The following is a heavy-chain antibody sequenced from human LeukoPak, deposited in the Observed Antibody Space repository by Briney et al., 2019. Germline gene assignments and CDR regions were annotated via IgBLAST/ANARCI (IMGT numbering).Heavy chain of an antibody. Sequence: SETLSLTCTVSGGSISSNNYYWGWIRQPPGKGLEWIGSIYYSGSTYSNPSLKSRVTISVDTSKNQFSLKLSSVTAADTAVYYCARTTLWFGELLPPPHFDFWGQGTLVTVSS. J-gene: IGHJ4*02. CDR2: IYYSGST. V-gene: IGHV4-39*07. CDR3: ARTTLWFGELLPPPHFDF. CDR1: GGSISSNNYY. D-gene: IGHD3-10*01.